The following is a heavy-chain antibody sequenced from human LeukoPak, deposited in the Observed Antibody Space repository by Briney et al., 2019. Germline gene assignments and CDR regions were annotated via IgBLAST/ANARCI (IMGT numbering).Heavy chain of an antibody. V-gene: IGHV4-59*08. CDR2: VYYSGSP. Sequence: SETLSLTCTVSGGSISSYFWSWIRQPPGMGLEWIGYVYYSGSPNYNPSLKSRVTISVDTSKNQFSLELTSVTAADTAVYYCARQNPAASGQGLDFWGQGTLVTVSS. CDR1: GGSISSYF. CDR3: ARQNPAASGQGLDF. J-gene: IGHJ4*02. D-gene: IGHD6-13*01.